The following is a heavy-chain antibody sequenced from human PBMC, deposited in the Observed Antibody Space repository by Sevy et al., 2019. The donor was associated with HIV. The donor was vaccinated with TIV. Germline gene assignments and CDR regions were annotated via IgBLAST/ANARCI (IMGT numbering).Heavy chain of an antibody. J-gene: IGHJ6*02. Sequence: GGSLRLSCAMSGITFSDYSMNWVRQAPGKGLEWVSSISSSSTFIYYAESVKGRFTISRDNAKNSLYLQMNSLRAEDTALYYCARDRGVGTSSCGMDVWGQGTTVTVSS. CDR2: ISSSSTFI. D-gene: IGHD1-26*01. V-gene: IGHV3-21*01. CDR1: GITFSDYS. CDR3: ARDRGVGTSSCGMDV.